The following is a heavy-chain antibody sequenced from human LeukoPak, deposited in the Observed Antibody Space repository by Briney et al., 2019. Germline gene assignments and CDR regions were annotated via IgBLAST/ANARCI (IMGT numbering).Heavy chain of an antibody. CDR2: IYYSGST. V-gene: IGHV4-38-2*02. CDR3: ARTMVRGDHHRPFDY. J-gene: IGHJ4*02. Sequence: SETLSLTCTVSGYSISSGYYWGWIRQPPGKGLEWIGSIYYSGSTYYNPSLKSRVTISVDTSKNQFSLKLSSVTAADTAVYYCARTMVRGDHHRPFDYWGQGTLVTVSS. D-gene: IGHD3-10*01. CDR1: GYSISSGYY.